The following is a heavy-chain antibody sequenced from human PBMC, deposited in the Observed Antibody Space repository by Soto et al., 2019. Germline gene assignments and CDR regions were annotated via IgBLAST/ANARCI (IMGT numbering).Heavy chain of an antibody. V-gene: IGHV3-64D*06. CDR1: GFTFSSYA. Sequence: GGSLRLSCSASGFTFSSYAMHWVRQAPGKGLEYVSAISSNGGSTYYADSVKGRFTISRDNSKNTLYLQMSSLRAEDTAVYYCAIWDDDILTGLQFFDYWGQGTLVTVTS. CDR3: AIWDDDILTGLQFFDY. CDR2: ISSNGGST. D-gene: IGHD3-9*01. J-gene: IGHJ4*02.